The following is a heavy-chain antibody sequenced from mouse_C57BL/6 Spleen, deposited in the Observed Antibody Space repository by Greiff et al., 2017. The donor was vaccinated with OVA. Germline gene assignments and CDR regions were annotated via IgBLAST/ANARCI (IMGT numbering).Heavy chain of an antibody. CDR3: ARRPSNWDYFDY. CDR1: GFTFSSYA. V-gene: IGHV5-4*03. D-gene: IGHD4-1*01. J-gene: IGHJ2*01. Sequence: EVKLMESGGGLVKPGGSLKLSCAASGFTFSSYAMSWVRQTPEKRLEWVATISDGGSYTYYPDNVKGRFTISRDNAKNNLYLQMSHLKSEDTAMDYCARRPSNWDYFDYWGQGTTLTVSS. CDR2: ISDGGSYT.